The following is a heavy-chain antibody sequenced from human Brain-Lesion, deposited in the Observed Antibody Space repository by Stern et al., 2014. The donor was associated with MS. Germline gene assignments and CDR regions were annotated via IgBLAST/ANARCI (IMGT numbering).Heavy chain of an antibody. CDR2: SDHSGST. V-gene: IGHV4-4*02. J-gene: IGHJ4*02. CDR1: GGSISSSNW. D-gene: IGHD6-13*01. Sequence: QVQLQESGPGLVKPSGTLSLTCVVSGGSISSSNWWSWVRQSPGKGLEWIGESDHSGSTIYNPSLKSRVTVSVDKSKNRFSLNLRSVTAADTAVYFCARFPASRSHVFDSWGQGTLVTVSS. CDR3: ARFPASRSHVFDS.